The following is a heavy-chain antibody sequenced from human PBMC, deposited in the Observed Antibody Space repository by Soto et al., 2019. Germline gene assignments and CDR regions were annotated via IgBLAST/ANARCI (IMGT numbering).Heavy chain of an antibody. CDR3: ARCRGRPKKYYYDSSGTTSAFAI. D-gene: IGHD3-22*01. CDR1: GYTFTSYY. J-gene: IGHJ3*02. CDR2: INPSGGST. V-gene: IGHV1-46*01. Sequence: GASVTVSCQASGYTFTSYYMHSVRQAPGQELEWMGIINPSGGSTSYAQKFQGRVTMTRGTCTSTVYMELSSLRSEDSAVYYCARCRGRPKKYYYDSSGTTSAFAIWGQGTMVTV.